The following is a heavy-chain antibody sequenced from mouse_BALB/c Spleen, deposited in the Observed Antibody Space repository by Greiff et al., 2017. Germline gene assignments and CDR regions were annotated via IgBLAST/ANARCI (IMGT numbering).Heavy chain of an antibody. Sequence: QVQLQQSGPELVKPGASVRISCKASGYTFTSYYIHWVKQRPGQGLEWIGWIYPGNVNTKYNEKFKGKATLTADKSSSTAYMQLSSLTSEDSAVYFCANSYDYDRVYYAMDYWGQGTSDTVSS. CDR2: IYPGNVNT. CDR3: ANSYDYDRVYYAMDY. V-gene: IGHV1S56*01. CDR1: GYTFTSYY. D-gene: IGHD2-4*01. J-gene: IGHJ4*01.